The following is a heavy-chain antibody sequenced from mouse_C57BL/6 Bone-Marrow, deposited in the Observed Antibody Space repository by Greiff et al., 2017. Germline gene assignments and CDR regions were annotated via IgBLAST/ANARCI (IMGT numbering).Heavy chain of an antibody. D-gene: IGHD2-4*01. Sequence: VQLQQPGAELVKPGASVKLSCKASGYTFTSYWMHWVKQRPGQGLEWIGMIHPTSGSTNYNEKFKSKATLTVDKSSSTAYMQLSSLTSADSAVYYCTLMITTRRYYFDYWGQGTTLTVSS. V-gene: IGHV1-64*01. J-gene: IGHJ2*01. CDR2: IHPTSGST. CDR3: TLMITTRRYYFDY. CDR1: GYTFTSYW.